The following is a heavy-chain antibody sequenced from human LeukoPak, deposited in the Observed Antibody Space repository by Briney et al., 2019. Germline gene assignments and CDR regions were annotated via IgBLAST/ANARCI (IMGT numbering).Heavy chain of an antibody. J-gene: IGHJ6*03. CDR2: INHSGST. D-gene: IGHD2-2*02. Sequence: PSETLSLTCAVYGGSFSGYYWSWIRQPPGKGLEWIGEINHSGSTNYNPSLKGRVTISVDTSKNQFSLKLSSVTAADTAVYYCARLGGYCSSTSCYRNYYYYMDVWGKGTTVTVSS. CDR1: GGSFSGYY. V-gene: IGHV4-34*01. CDR3: ARLGGYCSSTSCYRNYYYYMDV.